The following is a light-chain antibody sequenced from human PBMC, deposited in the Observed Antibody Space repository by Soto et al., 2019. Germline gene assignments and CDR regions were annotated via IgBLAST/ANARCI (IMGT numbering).Light chain of an antibody. CDR2: GAS. CDR3: QQYNNWPRT. V-gene: IGKV3-15*01. J-gene: IGKJ1*01. CDR1: QTVNSN. Sequence: RVMTQSPATLSVSPGERVTLSYRASQTVNSNLAWYQQRPGQSPRLLIYGASTRATGIPARFSGSGSGTQFTLTISRLQSEVFGVYYCQQYNNWPRTFGPGTKVDIK.